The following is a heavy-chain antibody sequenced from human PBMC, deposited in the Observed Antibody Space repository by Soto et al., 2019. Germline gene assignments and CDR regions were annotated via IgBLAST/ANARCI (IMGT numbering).Heavy chain of an antibody. J-gene: IGHJ5*02. Sequence: PSQTLSLTCAISGDSVSNDSAAWSWIRRSPSRGLEWLGSTYSRSKWYSDYAPSVESRIIIKPDTSKNHFSLHLNAVPPEDAASYYCARDWHYPPSSVGFDPWGQGTLVTGSS. D-gene: IGHD6-6*01. CDR1: GDSVSNDSAA. V-gene: IGHV6-1*01. CDR2: TYSRSKWYS. CDR3: ARDWHYPPSSVGFDP.